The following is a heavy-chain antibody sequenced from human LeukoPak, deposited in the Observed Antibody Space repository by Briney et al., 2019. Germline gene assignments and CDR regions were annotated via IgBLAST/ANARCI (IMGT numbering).Heavy chain of an antibody. J-gene: IGHJ4*02. CDR3: AKYSGSYYYPPNWDS. Sequence: GRSLRLSCAASGFTFSSYGMHWVRQSPGRGLEWVSFISFDGSNEFYADSLKGRFTISRDNSKDTLYLQMDSLRAEDTAVYFCAKYSGSYYYPPNWDSWGQGTLVTVSS. CDR2: ISFDGSNE. V-gene: IGHV3-30*18. D-gene: IGHD1-26*01. CDR1: GFTFSSYG.